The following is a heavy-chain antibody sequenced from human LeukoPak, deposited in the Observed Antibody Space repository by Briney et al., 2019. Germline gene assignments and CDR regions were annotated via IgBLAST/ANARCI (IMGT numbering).Heavy chain of an antibody. D-gene: IGHD3-22*01. J-gene: IGHJ4*02. V-gene: IGHV4-39*01. CDR2: IYYSGTT. Sequence: SETLSLTCSVSGGSISTSTYYWGWIRQPPGKGLEWIGSIYYSGTTYYNPSLKSRVTMSVDTSKNQFSLNLSSVTAADTAVYYCARPNSSGYPYYLDYWGQGTLVTVSS. CDR3: ARPNSSGYPYYLDY. CDR1: GGSISTSTYY.